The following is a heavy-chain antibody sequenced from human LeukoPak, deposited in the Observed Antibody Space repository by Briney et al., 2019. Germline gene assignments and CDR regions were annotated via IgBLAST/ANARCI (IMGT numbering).Heavy chain of an antibody. CDR2: IYHSGST. V-gene: IGHV4-4*02. J-gene: IGHJ4*02. CDR3: ARDLGYCTNGVCHTRFDY. D-gene: IGHD2-8*01. Sequence: SGTLSLTCAVSGGSISSSNWWSWVRQPPGKGLEWIGEIYHSGSTNYNPSLKSRVTISVDKSKDQFSLKLSSVTAADTAVYYCARDLGYCTNGVCHTRFDYWGQGTLVAVSS. CDR1: GGSISSSNW.